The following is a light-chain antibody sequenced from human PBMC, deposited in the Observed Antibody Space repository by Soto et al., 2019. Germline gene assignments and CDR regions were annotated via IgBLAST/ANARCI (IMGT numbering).Light chain of an antibody. CDR2: DVS. V-gene: IGKV1-5*01. Sequence: DIQITQSPSTLSASVGDRVSITCRAGQSISSWLAWYQQKPGKAPKLLIYDVSSLQSGVPSRFSGSGSGTEFTLTISSLQPDDFATYYCQHYDSYSEAFGQGTKVDIK. CDR3: QHYDSYSEA. CDR1: QSISSW. J-gene: IGKJ1*01.